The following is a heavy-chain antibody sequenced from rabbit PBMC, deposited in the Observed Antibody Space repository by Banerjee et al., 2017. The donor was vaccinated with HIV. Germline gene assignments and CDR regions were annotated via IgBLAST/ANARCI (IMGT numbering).Heavy chain of an antibody. V-gene: IGHV1S7*01. D-gene: IGHD6-1*01. CDR1: GFTLSSYY. CDR2: IDPLFGVT. Sequence: QLEESAGGLVQPGGSLRLSCKASGFTLSSYYMNWVRQAPGKGLEWIGYIDPLFGVTHYANWVNGRFSISRENAQNTVFLKMTSLTAADTATYFCARTTYGYDDYADLYYAAMDLWGQGTLVTVS. CDR3: ARTTYGYDDYADLYYAAMDL. J-gene: IGHJ6*01.